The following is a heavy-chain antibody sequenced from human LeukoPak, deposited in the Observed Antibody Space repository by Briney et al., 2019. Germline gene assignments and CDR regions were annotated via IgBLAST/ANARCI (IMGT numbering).Heavy chain of an antibody. Sequence: SETLSLTCAVYGGSFSGYYWSWIRQPPGKGLEWIGEINHSGSTNYNPSLKSRVTISVDTSKNQFSLKLSSVTAADTAVYYCVRDLTRITIFGVVNAWFDPWGQGTLVTVSS. CDR3: VRDLTRITIFGVVNAWFDP. V-gene: IGHV4-34*01. CDR2: INHSGST. D-gene: IGHD3-3*01. J-gene: IGHJ5*02. CDR1: GGSFSGYY.